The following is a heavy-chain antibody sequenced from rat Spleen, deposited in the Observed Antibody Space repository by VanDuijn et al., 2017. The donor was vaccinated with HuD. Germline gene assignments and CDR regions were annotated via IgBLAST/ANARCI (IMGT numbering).Heavy chain of an antibody. D-gene: IGHD1-4*01. Sequence: EVQLVESDGGLVQPGRSLKLSCAASGFTFSDYYMAWVRQAPTKGLEWVATIIYDGSTTYYPDSVKGRFTISRDNAKSTLYLQMNSLRSEDTATYFCTSGGYNLSLDYWGQGVMVTVSS. CDR1: GFTFSDYY. CDR2: IIYDGSTT. V-gene: IGHV5-29*01. CDR3: TSGGYNLSLDY. J-gene: IGHJ2*01.